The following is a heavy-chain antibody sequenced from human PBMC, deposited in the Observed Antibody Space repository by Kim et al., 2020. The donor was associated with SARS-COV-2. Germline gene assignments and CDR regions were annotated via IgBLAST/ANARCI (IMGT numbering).Heavy chain of an antibody. CDR1: GYTFTGYY. D-gene: IGHD2-21*02. J-gene: IGHJ5*02. Sequence: ASVKVSCKASGYTFTGYYMHWVRQAPGQGLEWMGWINPNSGGTNYAQKFQGRVTMTRDTSISTAYMELSRLRSDDTAVYYCAREQGDPAGSWFDPWGQGTLVTVSS. CDR3: AREQGDPAGSWFDP. V-gene: IGHV1-2*02. CDR2: INPNSGGT.